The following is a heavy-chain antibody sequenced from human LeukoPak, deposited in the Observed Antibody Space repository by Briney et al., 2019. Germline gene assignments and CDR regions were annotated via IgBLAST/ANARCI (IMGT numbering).Heavy chain of an antibody. CDR3: ARQLGYCSSTSCYHFDY. Sequence: SVKVSCKASGGTFSSYAISWVRQAPGQGLEWMGGIIPIFGTANYAQKFQGRVTITVDESTSTAYMELSSLRSEDTAVYYCARQLGYCSSTSCYHFDYWGQGTLVTVSS. CDR2: IIPIFGTA. CDR1: GGTFSSYA. D-gene: IGHD2-2*01. J-gene: IGHJ4*02. V-gene: IGHV1-69*13.